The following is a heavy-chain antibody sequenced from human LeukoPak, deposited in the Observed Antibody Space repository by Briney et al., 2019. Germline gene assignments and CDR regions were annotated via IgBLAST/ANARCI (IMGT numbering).Heavy chain of an antibody. CDR1: GFTFSSYG. CDR2: IWYDGSNK. CDR3: AREYWNYLGYMDV. D-gene: IGHD1-7*01. Sequence: GSLRLSCAASGFTFSSYGMHWVRQAPGKGLEWVAVIWYDGSNKYYADSVKGRFTISRDNSKNTLYLQMNSLRAEDTAVYYCAREYWNYLGYMDVWGKGTTVTVSS. V-gene: IGHV3-33*01. J-gene: IGHJ6*03.